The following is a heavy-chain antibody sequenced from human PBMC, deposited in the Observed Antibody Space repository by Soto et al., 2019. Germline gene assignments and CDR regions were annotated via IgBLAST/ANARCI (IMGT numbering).Heavy chain of an antibody. CDR3: ARHERGYDYPIDY. CDR2: IYYSGST. J-gene: IGHJ4*02. V-gene: IGHV4-39*01. CDR1: GGSISSSSYY. D-gene: IGHD5-12*01. Sequence: QLQLQESGPGLVKHSETLSLTCTVSGGSISSSSYYWGWIRQPPGKGLEWIGSIYYSGSTYYNPSLKSRVTISVDTSKNQFSLKLSSVTAADTAVYYCARHERGYDYPIDYWGQGTLVTVSS.